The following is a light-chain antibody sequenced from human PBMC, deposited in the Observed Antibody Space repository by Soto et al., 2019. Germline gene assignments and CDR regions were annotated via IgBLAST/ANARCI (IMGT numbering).Light chain of an antibody. J-gene: IGLJ3*02. CDR3: QSYDSSLSGSWV. CDR1: GSNIGAGYD. CDR2: GNS. V-gene: IGLV1-40*01. Sequence: QSVLTQPPSVSGARGHRVTISCTGSGSNIGAGYDVHWYQQLPGTAPKVLIYGNSNRPSGVPDRFSGSKSGTSASLAITGLQAEDEADYYCQSYDSSLSGSWVFGGGTKLTVL.